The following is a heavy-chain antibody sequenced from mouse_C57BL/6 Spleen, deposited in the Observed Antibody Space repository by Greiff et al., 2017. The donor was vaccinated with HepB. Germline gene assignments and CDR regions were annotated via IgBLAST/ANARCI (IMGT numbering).Heavy chain of an antibody. Sequence: VQLQQSGPELVKPGASVKISCQASGYAFSSSWMNWVKQRPGKGLEWIGRIYPGDGDTNYNGKFKGKATLTADKSSSTAYMQLSSLTSEDSAVYCCARPFRGYYAMDYWGQGTSVTVSS. D-gene: IGHD3-3*01. CDR1: GYAFSSSW. V-gene: IGHV1-82*01. CDR3: ARPFRGYYAMDY. J-gene: IGHJ4*01. CDR2: IYPGDGDT.